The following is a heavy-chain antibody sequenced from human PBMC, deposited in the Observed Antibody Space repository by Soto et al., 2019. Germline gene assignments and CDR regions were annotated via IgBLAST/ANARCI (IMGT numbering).Heavy chain of an antibody. V-gene: IGHV3-73*01. CDR1: GFSFNGYA. Sequence: VSLRLSCAASGFSFNGYAMHWVRQASGKGLEWVGRIRSRANSYATTYAASVKGRFTISRDHSENTASLHMNSLKTEDTAVYYCTTSDNDKFVDYWGQGVLVTVSS. CDR2: IRSRANSYAT. D-gene: IGHD5-12*01. J-gene: IGHJ4*02. CDR3: TTSDNDKFVDY.